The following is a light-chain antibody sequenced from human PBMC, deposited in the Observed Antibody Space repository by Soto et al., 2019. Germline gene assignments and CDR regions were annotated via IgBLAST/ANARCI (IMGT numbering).Light chain of an antibody. V-gene: IGKV1-16*01. CDR1: QGIDNY. J-gene: IGKJ2*01. Sequence: DIRMTQSPSSLSASIGDRLTITCRASQGIDNYLDWFLQQPGKAPKSLISAASTLQSGVPSRFSGRGSGTDFTLTISALQPEDFATYYCQQYKTYPHTFGQGTKLEI. CDR3: QQYKTYPHT. CDR2: AAS.